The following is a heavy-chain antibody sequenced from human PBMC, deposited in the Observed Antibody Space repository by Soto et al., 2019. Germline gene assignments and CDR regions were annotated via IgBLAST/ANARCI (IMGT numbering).Heavy chain of an antibody. Sequence: QVQLVQSGAEVKKPGSSVKVSCKASGGTFSSYAISWVRQAPGQGLEWMGGLIPIFGTANYAQKFHGRVTITADDSTSTADMELSSLRSEDTAVYYCARDAPPYSSPTGGFDYWGQGTLVTVSS. J-gene: IGHJ4*02. CDR2: LIPIFGTA. D-gene: IGHD6-13*01. CDR3: ARDAPPYSSPTGGFDY. CDR1: GGTFSSYA. V-gene: IGHV1-69*01.